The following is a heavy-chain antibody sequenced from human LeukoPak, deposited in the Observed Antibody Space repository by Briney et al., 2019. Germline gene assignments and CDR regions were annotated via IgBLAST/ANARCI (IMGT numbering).Heavy chain of an antibody. D-gene: IGHD3-3*02. J-gene: IGHJ3*02. CDR3: AKGVGIFGVASDAFDI. V-gene: IGHV4-4*07. CDR1: GGSISGYY. CDR2: IHTTGST. Sequence: SETLSLTCTVSGGSISGYYWSWIRQPAGKGLEWIGRIHTTGSTNYNPSLKSRVSMSLDTSKNQFSLKLSSVTAADTAVYYCAKGVGIFGVASDAFDIWGQGTMVTVSS.